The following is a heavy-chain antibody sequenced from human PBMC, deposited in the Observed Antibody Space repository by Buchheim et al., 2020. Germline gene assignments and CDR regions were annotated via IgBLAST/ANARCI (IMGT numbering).Heavy chain of an antibody. CDR2: ISYDGSNK. D-gene: IGHD6-19*01. V-gene: IGHV3-30*18. Sequence: QVQLVESGGGVVQPGRSLRLSCAASGFTFSSYGMHWVRQAPGKGLEWVAVISYDGSNKYYADSVKGRFTISRDNSKNTLYLQMNSLRAEDTAVYYCAKQASSGWYTEYFQHWGQGT. CDR1: GFTFSSYG. J-gene: IGHJ1*01. CDR3: AKQASSGWYTEYFQH.